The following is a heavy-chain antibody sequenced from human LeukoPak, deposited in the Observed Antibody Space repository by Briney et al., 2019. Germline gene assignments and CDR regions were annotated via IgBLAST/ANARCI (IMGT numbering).Heavy chain of an antibody. J-gene: IGHJ4*02. CDR3: ARDPDYGDERSFDY. CDR1: GFTFSSYG. Sequence: GRSLRLSCAASGFTFSSYGMHWVRQASGKGLEWVAVIWYDGSNKYYADSVKGRFTISRDNSKNTLYLQMNSLRAEDTAVYYCARDPDYGDERSFDYWGQGTLVTVSS. V-gene: IGHV3-33*01. CDR2: IWYDGSNK. D-gene: IGHD4-17*01.